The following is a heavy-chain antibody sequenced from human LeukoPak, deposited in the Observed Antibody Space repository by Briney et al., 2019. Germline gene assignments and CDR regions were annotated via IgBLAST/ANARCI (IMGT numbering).Heavy chain of an antibody. J-gene: IGHJ4*02. D-gene: IGHD5-18*01. V-gene: IGHV3-33*06. CDR1: GFIVINYV. CDR2: IWFDGSRK. Sequence: PGGSLRLSCAASGFIVINYVMHWVRQAPGKGLEWVSVIWFDGSRKYYADSVKGRFTISRDDSKNTLYLQMNSLRAEDTAVYYCAKGRYSYGQGIGFWGKGTLVTVSS. CDR3: AKGRYSYGQGIGF.